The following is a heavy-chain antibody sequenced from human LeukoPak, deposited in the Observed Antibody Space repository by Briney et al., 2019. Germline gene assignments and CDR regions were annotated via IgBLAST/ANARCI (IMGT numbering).Heavy chain of an antibody. J-gene: IGHJ4*02. CDR2: TYYRSNWRK. CDR3: ARNLRPDFDY. V-gene: IGHV6-1*01. CDR1: GDSVSSSISA. Sequence: RSQTLSLTCAISGDSVSSSISAWNWIRQSPSGGLEWLGRTYYRSNWRKDYAETVRGRMTINPDTSKNQFSLQLNSVTPEDTALYFCARNLRPDFDYWGRGTLVTVSS. D-gene: IGHD5-12*01.